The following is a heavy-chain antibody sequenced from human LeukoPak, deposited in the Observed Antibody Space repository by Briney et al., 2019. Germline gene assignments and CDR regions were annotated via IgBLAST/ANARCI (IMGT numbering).Heavy chain of an antibody. V-gene: IGHV3-23*01. CDR2: ISGSGGST. Sequence: GGSLRLSCAASGFTFSSYAMIWVRQAPGKGLEWVSAISGSGGSTYYTDSVKGRFTISRDNSKNTLYLQMNSLRAEDTAVYYCAKGGIYYYGSGSYYNVPPFDYWGQGTLVTVSS. CDR1: GFTFSSYA. D-gene: IGHD3-10*01. CDR3: AKGGIYYYGSGSYYNVPPFDY. J-gene: IGHJ4*02.